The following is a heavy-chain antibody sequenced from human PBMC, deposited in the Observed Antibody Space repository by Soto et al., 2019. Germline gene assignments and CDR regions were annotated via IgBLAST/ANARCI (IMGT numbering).Heavy chain of an antibody. CDR3: ARVPEKAGYSYGFFDY. CDR2: TYYRSKWYN. V-gene: IGHV6-1*01. Sequence: SQTLSLTCAISGDSVSSNSAAWNWIRQSPSRGLEWLGRTYYRSKWYNDYAVSVKSRITINPDTSKNQFSLQLNSVTPEDTAVYYCARVPEKAGYSYGFFDYWGQGTLVTVSS. J-gene: IGHJ4*02. D-gene: IGHD5-18*01. CDR1: GDSVSSNSAA.